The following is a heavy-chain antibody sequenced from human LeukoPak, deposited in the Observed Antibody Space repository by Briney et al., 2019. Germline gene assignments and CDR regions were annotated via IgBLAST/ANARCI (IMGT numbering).Heavy chain of an antibody. CDR2: IYTSGST. CDR1: GGSISSYY. CDR3: AREEPYYYEHYGMDV. V-gene: IGHV4-4*07. J-gene: IGHJ6*02. D-gene: IGHD1-14*01. Sequence: SETLSLTCTVYGGSISSYYCSWIRQPAGKGLGWIGRIYTSGSTNYNPSLKSRVTMSVDTSKNQFSLKLSAVTAADTAVYYCAREEPYYYEHYGMDVWGQGTTVTVSS.